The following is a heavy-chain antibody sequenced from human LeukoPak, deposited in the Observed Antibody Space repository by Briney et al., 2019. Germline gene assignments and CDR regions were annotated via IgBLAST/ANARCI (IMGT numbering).Heavy chain of an antibody. D-gene: IGHD2-2*01. V-gene: IGHV4-59*01. Sequence: SETLSLTCTVSGGSISSYYWSWIRQPPGKGLEWIGYIYYSGSTNYNPSLKSRVTIPVDTSKNQFSLKLSSVTAADTAMYYCARGNIVVVPAAMGFDYWGQGTLVTVSS. CDR2: IYYSGST. J-gene: IGHJ4*02. CDR1: GGSISSYY. CDR3: ARGNIVVVPAAMGFDY.